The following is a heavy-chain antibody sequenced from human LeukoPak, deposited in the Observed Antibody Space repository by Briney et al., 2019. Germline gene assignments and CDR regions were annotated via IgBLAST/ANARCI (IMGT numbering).Heavy chain of an antibody. J-gene: IGHJ3*02. Sequence: PSETLSLTCTVSGDSLVSGHYWGWIRQPPGQGLEWVGSVYHSGSIYYNPSLKSRVIMSVDTSKNQFSLKLSSLTAADTAIYYCARDRRYCSSTSCYRDAFDIWGQGTMVTVSS. D-gene: IGHD2-2*01. CDR1: GDSLVSGHY. CDR2: VYHSGSI. V-gene: IGHV4-38-2*02. CDR3: ARDRRYCSSTSCYRDAFDI.